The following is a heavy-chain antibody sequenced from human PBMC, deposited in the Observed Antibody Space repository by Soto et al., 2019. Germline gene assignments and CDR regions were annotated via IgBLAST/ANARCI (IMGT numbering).Heavy chain of an antibody. CDR1: GGSISSSSYY. CDR3: ASGRGPAAGTPTLNYYYYGMDV. J-gene: IGHJ6*02. V-gene: IGHV4-39*01. Sequence: XETLSLTCTVSGGSISSSSYYWGWIRQPPGKGLEWIGSIYYSGSTYYNPSLKSRVTISVDTSKNQFSLKLSSVIAADTAVYYCASGRGPAAGTPTLNYYYYGMDVWGQGTTVTVSS. D-gene: IGHD6-13*01. CDR2: IYYSGST.